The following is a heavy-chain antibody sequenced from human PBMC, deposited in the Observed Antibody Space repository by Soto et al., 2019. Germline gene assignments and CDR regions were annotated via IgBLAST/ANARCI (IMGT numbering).Heavy chain of an antibody. CDR2: VFSSGTT. V-gene: IGHV4-30-4*01. D-gene: IGHD3-16*01. CDR3: ARVPSPFDYYYAMDV. J-gene: IGHJ6*02. Sequence: SETLSLTCTVSGDSISSGNKYWSWIRQPPGKGLEWIGYVFSSGTTYYNPSLKGRVSISLDASENQFSLKFASVTDADSAVYYCARVPSPFDYYYAMDVWGQGTTGTVSS. CDR1: GDSISSGNKY.